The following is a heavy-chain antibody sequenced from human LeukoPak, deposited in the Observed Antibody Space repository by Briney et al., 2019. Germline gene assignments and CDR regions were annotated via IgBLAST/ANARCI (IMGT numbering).Heavy chain of an antibody. CDR1: GGTFSSYA. D-gene: IGHD4/OR15-4a*01. CDR3: AREFGAHGAFDI. Sequence: ASVKVSCKASGGTFSSYAISWVRQAPGQGLEWMGGIIPIFGTANYAQKFQGRVTITTDGSTSTAYMELSSLRSEDTAVYYCAREFGAHGAFDIWGQGTMVTVS. J-gene: IGHJ3*02. V-gene: IGHV1-69*05. CDR2: IIPIFGTA.